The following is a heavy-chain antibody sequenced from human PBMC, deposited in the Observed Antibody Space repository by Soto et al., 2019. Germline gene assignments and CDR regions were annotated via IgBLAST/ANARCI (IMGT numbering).Heavy chain of an antibody. CDR2: ISGGGGNT. D-gene: IGHD6-19*01. CDR3: AKDRGAGGRFSGIAVAGIPS. CDR1: GFTFSSYA. V-gene: IGHV3-23*01. J-gene: IGHJ5*02. Sequence: GGSLRLSCAASGFTFSSYAMSWVRQTPGKGLEWVSGISGGGGNTYYADSVTGRFTISRDNSRNTLYLQMNSLRAADTAIYYFAKDRGAGGRFSGIAVAGIPSWGQGTLVTVSS.